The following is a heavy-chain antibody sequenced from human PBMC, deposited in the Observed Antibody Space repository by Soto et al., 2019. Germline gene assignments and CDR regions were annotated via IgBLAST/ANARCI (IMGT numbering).Heavy chain of an antibody. Sequence: GASVKVSCKASGGTFSSYTISWVRQAPGQGLEWMGRIIPILGIANYAQKFQGRVTITADKSTSTAYMELSSLRSEDTAVYYCATYYYDSSGYYDVDYWGQGALVTVSS. J-gene: IGHJ4*02. CDR2: IIPILGIA. CDR3: ATYYYDSSGYYDVDY. V-gene: IGHV1-69*02. D-gene: IGHD3-22*01. CDR1: GGTFSSYT.